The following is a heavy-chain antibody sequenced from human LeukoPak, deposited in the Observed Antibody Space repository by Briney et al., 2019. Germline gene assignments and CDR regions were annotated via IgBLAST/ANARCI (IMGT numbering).Heavy chain of an antibody. Sequence: ASVKVSCKASGYTFTGHYMHWVRQAPGQGLEWMGWINPKNAGTNFAQRFQGRVTMTRDTSTSTVYMELSSLRSEDTAVYYCAGTLGYCSSSFCYLKYWGQGTLVTVSS. CDR1: GYTFTGHY. CDR2: INPKNAGT. D-gene: IGHD2-2*01. CDR3: AGTLGYCSSSFCYLKY. V-gene: IGHV1-2*02. J-gene: IGHJ4*02.